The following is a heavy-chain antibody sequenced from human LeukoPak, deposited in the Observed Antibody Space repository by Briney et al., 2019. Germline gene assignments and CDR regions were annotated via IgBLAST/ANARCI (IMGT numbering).Heavy chain of an antibody. J-gene: IGHJ3*02. V-gene: IGHV3-21*01. CDR2: ISSYSNYI. CDR3: ASRYCTSTNCYAFDI. CDR1: GFTFSRYS. Sequence: GGSLRLSCAASGFTFSRYSMNWVRQAPGKGLEGVSSISSYSNYIFYADSVQCRFTISRDNADNSLFLQMNSLRAEDTAVYYCASRYCTSTNCYAFDIWGQGTMVTVSS. D-gene: IGHD2-2*01.